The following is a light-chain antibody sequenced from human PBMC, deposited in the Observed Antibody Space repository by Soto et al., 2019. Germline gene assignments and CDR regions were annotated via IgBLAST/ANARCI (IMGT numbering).Light chain of an antibody. Sequence: DIIMTQSPATLSVSPGERATLSCRASQSVASNLAWYQQKVGQAPRLLIYGASTRATGIPATFSGSGSGTEFTLSITSLRSEDFAVYYCQKYNDWPRTFGQGTKVEIK. CDR3: QKYNDWPRT. V-gene: IGKV3-15*01. CDR2: GAS. CDR1: QSVASN. J-gene: IGKJ1*01.